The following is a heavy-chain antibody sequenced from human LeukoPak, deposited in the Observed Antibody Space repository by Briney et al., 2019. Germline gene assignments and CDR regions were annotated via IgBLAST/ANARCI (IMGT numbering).Heavy chain of an antibody. J-gene: IGHJ4*02. CDR3: AKAMTGSTYYFDS. D-gene: IGHD3-9*01. Sequence: GGSLRLSCAASGFTFSSYGMHWVRQAPGKGLEWVAVISYDGSNKYYADSVKGRFTISRDNSKDTLYLQMNSLRAEDSAIYYCAKAMTGSTYYFDSWGQGTLVTVSS. CDR2: ISYDGSNK. CDR1: GFTFSSYG. V-gene: IGHV3-30*18.